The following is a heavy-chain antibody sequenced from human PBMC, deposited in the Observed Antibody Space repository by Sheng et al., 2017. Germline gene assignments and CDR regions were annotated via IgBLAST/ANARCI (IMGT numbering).Heavy chain of an antibody. V-gene: IGHV4-34*01. CDR2: INHRGNT. CDR3: ARGLRDDCSNDVCPLTDY. J-gene: IGHJ4*02. D-gene: IGHD2-8*01. CDR1: GGSFSGYF. Sequence: QVQLQQWGAGLLKPSETLSLTCAVYGGSFSGYFWTWIRQPPGKGLEWIGEINHRGNTNYNPSLKSRVTMSLDMSKNQFSLRLSSVTAADTAVYYCARGLRDDCSNDVCPLTDYWAEGTLVTVSS.